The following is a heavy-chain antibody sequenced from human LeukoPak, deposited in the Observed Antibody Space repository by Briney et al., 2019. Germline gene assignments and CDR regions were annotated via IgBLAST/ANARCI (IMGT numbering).Heavy chain of an antibody. V-gene: IGHV3-7*01. J-gene: IGHJ4*02. CDR2: IKQDGSEK. Sequence: PGGSLRLSCAASGFTFSVYWMSWVRQAPGKGLEWVANIKQDGSEKYYVDSVKGRFTISRDNSKNTLSLQMNSLRAEDTAVYYCAKDRLTYGSGSYDYWGQGTLVTVSS. CDR1: GFTFSVYW. D-gene: IGHD3-10*01. CDR3: AKDRLTYGSGSYDY.